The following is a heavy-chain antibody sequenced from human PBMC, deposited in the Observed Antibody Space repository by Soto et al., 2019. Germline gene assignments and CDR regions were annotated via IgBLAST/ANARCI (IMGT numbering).Heavy chain of an antibody. J-gene: IGHJ4*01. CDR3: ARAHAPALPFDS. V-gene: IGHV4-59*01. CDR1: GGSIRNVY. Sequence: SETLSLTCTVSGGSIRNVYWSWIRQAPGKGLEWIGFIFHSGNAKYNPSLKSRVTISVDTSKNQFSLSLDSVTAADTAVYFCARAHAPALPFDSWGQGTLVTVSS. CDR2: IFHSGNA. D-gene: IGHD2-15*01.